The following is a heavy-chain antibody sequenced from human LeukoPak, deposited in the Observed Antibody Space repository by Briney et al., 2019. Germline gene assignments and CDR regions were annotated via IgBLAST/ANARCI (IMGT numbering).Heavy chain of an antibody. CDR1: GFFFNSYW. CDR2: ENQDGSEI. Sequence: GGSLRLSCVTSGFFFNSYWMSWVRQAPGKGLEWVANENQDGSEIYYVDSVKGRFIMSRDNTKNSFYLQMSSLRVEDTAVYYCARSSYSSSSSVWGQGTMVTVSS. J-gene: IGHJ3*01. D-gene: IGHD6-6*01. CDR3: ARSSYSSSSSV. V-gene: IGHV3-7*03.